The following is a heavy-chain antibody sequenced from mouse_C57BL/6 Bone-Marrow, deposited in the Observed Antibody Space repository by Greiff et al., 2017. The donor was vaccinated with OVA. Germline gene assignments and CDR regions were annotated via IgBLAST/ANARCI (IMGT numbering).Heavy chain of an antibody. Sequence: EVMLVESGGDLVKPGGSLKLSCAASGFTFSSYGMSWVRQTPDKRLEWVATISSGGSYTYYPDSVKGRFTISRDNAKNTLYLQMSSLKSEDTAMYYCARHLLEKAWFAYWGQGTLVTVSA. D-gene: IGHD2-1*01. CDR3: ARHLLEKAWFAY. CDR2: ISSGGSYT. CDR1: GFTFSSYG. V-gene: IGHV5-6*02. J-gene: IGHJ3*01.